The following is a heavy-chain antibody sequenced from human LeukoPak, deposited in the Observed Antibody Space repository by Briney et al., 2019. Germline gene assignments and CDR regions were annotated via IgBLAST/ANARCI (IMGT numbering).Heavy chain of an antibody. Sequence: GASVKVSCKVSGYTLTELSMHWARQAPGKGLEWMGGFDPEDGETIYAQKFQGRVTMTEDTSTDTAYMELSSLRSEDTAVYYCATASAAAGSRDDAFDIWGQGTMVTVSS. J-gene: IGHJ3*02. V-gene: IGHV1-24*01. D-gene: IGHD6-13*01. CDR1: GYTLTELS. CDR3: ATASAAAGSRDDAFDI. CDR2: FDPEDGET.